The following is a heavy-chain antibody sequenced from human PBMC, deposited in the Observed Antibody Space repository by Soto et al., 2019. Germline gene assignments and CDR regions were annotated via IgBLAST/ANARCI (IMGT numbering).Heavy chain of an antibody. Sequence: QVQLQESGPGLVKPSETLSLTCTVSGGSISSYYWSWIRQPPGKGLEWIGYIYYSGSTNYNPSLKSRVTISVDTSKNQFSLKLSSVTAADTAVYYCARDGGKAVAGHEPTRTYWYFDLWGRGTLVTVSS. J-gene: IGHJ2*01. CDR1: GGSISSYY. CDR2: IYYSGST. CDR3: ARDGGKAVAGHEPTRTYWYFDL. D-gene: IGHD6-19*01. V-gene: IGHV4-59*01.